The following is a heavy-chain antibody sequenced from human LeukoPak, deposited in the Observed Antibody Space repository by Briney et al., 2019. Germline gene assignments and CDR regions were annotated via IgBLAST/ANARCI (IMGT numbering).Heavy chain of an antibody. D-gene: IGHD1-26*01. CDR1: GDSISGYY. V-gene: IGHV4-59*01. CDR3: ARAGGSYSYFDY. Sequence: SETLSLTCTVSGDSISGYYWSWVRQPPGKGLECIGYIYYIGSTNYNPSLKSRVTISVDTSKNQFSLKLSSVTAADTAVYYCARAGGSYSYFDYWGQGTLVTVSS. J-gene: IGHJ4*02. CDR2: IYYIGST.